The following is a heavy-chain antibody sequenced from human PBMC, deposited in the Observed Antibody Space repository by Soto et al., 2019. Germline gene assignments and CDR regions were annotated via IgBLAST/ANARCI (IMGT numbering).Heavy chain of an antibody. D-gene: IGHD3-16*01. V-gene: IGHV2-5*02. Sequence: QITLKESGPPLVKATQTLTLTCTFSGFSLSTSGVGVGWIRQPPGKALEWLALIYWDDDKGYSPSLKSRLTITKDTSKNQVVLTMTNMDPVDTATYYCARLRDYFDYWGQGTLVTVSS. J-gene: IGHJ4*02. CDR1: GFSLSTSGVG. CDR3: ARLRDYFDY. CDR2: IYWDDDK.